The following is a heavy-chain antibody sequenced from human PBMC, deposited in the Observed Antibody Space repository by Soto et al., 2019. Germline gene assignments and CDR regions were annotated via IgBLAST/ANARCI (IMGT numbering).Heavy chain of an antibody. J-gene: IGHJ4*02. CDR1: GFTFSSYA. D-gene: IGHD3-3*01. CDR2: ISGSGGST. Sequence: GGSLRLSCAASGFTFSSYAMSWVRQAPGKGLEWVSAISGSGGSTYYADSVKGRFTISRDNSKNTLYLQMNSLRAEDTAVYYCAKYPLRVLEWPRFDYWGQGTLVTVSS. V-gene: IGHV3-23*01. CDR3: AKYPLRVLEWPRFDY.